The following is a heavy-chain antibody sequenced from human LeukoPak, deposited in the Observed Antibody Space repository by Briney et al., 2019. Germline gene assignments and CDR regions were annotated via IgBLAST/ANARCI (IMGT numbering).Heavy chain of an antibody. CDR3: ARSVAVAGDYYYYGMDV. CDR1: GYSFTSYW. Sequence: GESLKISCKGSGYSFTSYWIGWVRQMPGKSLEWMGIIYPGDSDTRYSPSFQGQVTISADKSISAAYLQWSSLKASDTAMYYCARSVAVAGDYYYYGMDVWGQGTTVTVSS. CDR2: IYPGDSDT. V-gene: IGHV5-51*01. J-gene: IGHJ6*02. D-gene: IGHD6-19*01.